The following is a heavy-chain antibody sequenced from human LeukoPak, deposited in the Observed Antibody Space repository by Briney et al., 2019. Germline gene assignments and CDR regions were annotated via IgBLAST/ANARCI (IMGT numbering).Heavy chain of an antibody. CDR1: GFAFSSYS. CDR2: IWPDGSNK. V-gene: IGHV3-33*01. Sequence: GRSLRLSCEAAGFAFSSYSMHWVRQAPGKGLEWVAAIWPDGSNKYYANSVKGRFTISRDNSKNTLYLQMNSLRGDDTAIYYCARELAAWGQGTLVTVSS. CDR3: ARELAA. D-gene: IGHD6-13*01. J-gene: IGHJ4*02.